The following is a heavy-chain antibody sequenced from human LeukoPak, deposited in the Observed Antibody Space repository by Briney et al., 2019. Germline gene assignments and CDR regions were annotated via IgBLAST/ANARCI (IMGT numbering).Heavy chain of an antibody. D-gene: IGHD3-10*01. J-gene: IGHJ2*01. CDR2: ISAYNGHT. V-gene: IGHV1-18*01. CDR1: GYSFTNYG. CDR3: ARITMVRGVLFDWYFDL. Sequence: ASVKVSCKASGYSFTNYGILWVRQAPGQGLEWMGWISAYNGHTNYAQKLQDRVTMTTETSTGTAYVELRSLISDDTAVYYCARITMVRGVLFDWYFDLWGRGTLVTVSS.